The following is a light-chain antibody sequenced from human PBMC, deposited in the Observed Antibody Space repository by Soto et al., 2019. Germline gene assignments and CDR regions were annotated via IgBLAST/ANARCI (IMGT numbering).Light chain of an antibody. J-gene: IGKJ4*01. CDR1: QSVNSSY. Sequence: EIVLTHSPGTLSLSPGEIATLSCRSSQSVNSSYLAWYQQKPGQAPRLLIYGASSRATGIPDRFSGSGSGTDFTLTISRLEPEDFAVYYCQQYGRSHTFVGGTKVDIK. V-gene: IGKV3-20*01. CDR2: GAS. CDR3: QQYGRSHT.